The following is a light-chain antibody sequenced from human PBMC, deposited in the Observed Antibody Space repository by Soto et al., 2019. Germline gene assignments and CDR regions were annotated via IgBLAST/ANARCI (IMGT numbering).Light chain of an antibody. Sequence: DIQMTQSPSSLSASVGDRVTITCRASQGISNYLAWYQQKPGKVPKLLIYSASTLQSGVPSRFSGSGSGTGFTPTISSLQPEDVATYYCQRYNSAPPLTFGGGTKVEIK. CDR3: QRYNSAPPLT. CDR2: SAS. V-gene: IGKV1-27*01. CDR1: QGISNY. J-gene: IGKJ4*01.